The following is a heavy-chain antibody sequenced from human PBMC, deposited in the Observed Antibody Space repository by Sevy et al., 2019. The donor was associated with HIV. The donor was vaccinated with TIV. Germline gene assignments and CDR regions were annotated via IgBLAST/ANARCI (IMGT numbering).Heavy chain of an antibody. CDR1: GFTFSSYA. V-gene: IGHV3-64D*06. CDR3: VKFPMLVVVITDDAFDI. D-gene: IGHD3-22*01. CDR2: ISSNGGST. Sequence: GGSLRLSCSASGFTFSSYAMHWVRQAPGKGLEYVSAISSNGGSTYYEDYVKGRFTISRDKSKNTLYLQMSSLRAEDTAVYYCVKFPMLVVVITDDAFDIWGQGTMVTVSS. J-gene: IGHJ3*02.